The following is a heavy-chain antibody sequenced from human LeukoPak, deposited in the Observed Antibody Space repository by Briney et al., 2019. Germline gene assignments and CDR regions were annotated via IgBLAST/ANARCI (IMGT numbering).Heavy chain of an antibody. V-gene: IGHV3-9*01. CDR2: ISWNSGSI. CDR3: AKDMDDSSGLIDY. CDR1: GFTFDDYA. J-gene: IGHJ4*02. D-gene: IGHD3-22*01. Sequence: PGGSLRLSCAASGFTFDDYAMHWVRQAPGKGLEWVSGISWNSGSIGYVDSVKGRFTISRDNAKNSLYLQMNSLRAEDTALYYCAKDMDDSSGLIDYWGQGTLVTVSS.